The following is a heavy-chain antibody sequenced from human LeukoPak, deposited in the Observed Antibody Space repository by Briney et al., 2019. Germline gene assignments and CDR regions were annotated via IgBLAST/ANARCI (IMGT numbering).Heavy chain of an antibody. D-gene: IGHD4-17*01. CDR3: ARATVTRWFDP. CDR1: GFAFSSFG. V-gene: IGHV3-33*01. Sequence: GRSLRLSCAASGFAFSSFGMHWVRQAPGKGLEWVAVIWYDGTNKYYADSVKGRFTISSDNSKNTLYLQMNSLRAEDTAVYYCARATVTRWFDPWGQGTLVTVSS. CDR2: IWYDGTNK. J-gene: IGHJ5*02.